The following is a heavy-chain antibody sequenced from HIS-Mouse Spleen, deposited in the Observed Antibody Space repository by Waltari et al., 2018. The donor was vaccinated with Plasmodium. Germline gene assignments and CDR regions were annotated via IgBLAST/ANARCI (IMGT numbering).Heavy chain of an antibody. CDR2: IKQDGSEK. J-gene: IGHJ2*01. CDR1: AFTLRSYW. CDR3: ASSWYWYFDL. V-gene: IGHV3-7*01. D-gene: IGHD6-13*01. Sequence: EVQLVESGGGLVQPGGSLRLSCAASAFTLRSYWRSWVRQAPGKGLEWVANIKQDGSEKYYVDSVKGRFTISRDNAKNSLYLQMNSLRAEDTAVYYCASSWYWYFDLWGRGTLVTVSS.